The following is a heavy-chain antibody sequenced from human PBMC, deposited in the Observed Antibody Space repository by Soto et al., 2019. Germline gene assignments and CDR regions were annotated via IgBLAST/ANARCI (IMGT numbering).Heavy chain of an antibody. V-gene: IGHV3-30*18. Sequence: PGGSLRLSCAASGFTFSSYGMHWVRQAQGKGLEWVAVMSYDGNNQYYADSVKGRFTISRDNFKHTLYLQMNSLRAKDTAVYYCAKALGELSPESFDYWGQGILVTVS. CDR2: MSYDGNNQ. D-gene: IGHD3-16*02. J-gene: IGHJ4*02. CDR3: AKALGELSPESFDY. CDR1: GFTFSSYG.